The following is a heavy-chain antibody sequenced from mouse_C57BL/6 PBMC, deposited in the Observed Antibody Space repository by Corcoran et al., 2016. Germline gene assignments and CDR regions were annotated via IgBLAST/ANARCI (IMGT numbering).Heavy chain of an antibody. D-gene: IGHD2-3*01. V-gene: IGHV9-3*01. Sequence: QIQLVQSGPELKKPGETVKISCKASGYTFTTYGMSWVKQAPGKGLKWMGWINTYSGVPTYADDFKGRFAFSLETSASTAYLQINNLKNEDTATYCCARSFDGYYWYFDVWGTGTTVTVSS. J-gene: IGHJ1*03. CDR3: ARSFDGYYWYFDV. CDR2: INTYSGVP. CDR1: GYTFTTYG.